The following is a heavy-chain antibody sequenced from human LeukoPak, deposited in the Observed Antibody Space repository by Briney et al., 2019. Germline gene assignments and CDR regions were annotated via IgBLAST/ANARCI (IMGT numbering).Heavy chain of an antibody. V-gene: IGHV1-69*06. Sequence: ASVKVSCKASGGTFSSYAISWVRQAPGQGLEWMGGIIPIFGTANYAQKFQGRVTITADKSTSTAYMELSSLRSEDTAVYYCARAYFQPGFGESYNWFDPWGQGTLVTVSS. CDR3: ARAYFQPGFGESYNWFDP. CDR1: GGTFSSYA. D-gene: IGHD3-10*01. CDR2: IIPIFGTA. J-gene: IGHJ5*02.